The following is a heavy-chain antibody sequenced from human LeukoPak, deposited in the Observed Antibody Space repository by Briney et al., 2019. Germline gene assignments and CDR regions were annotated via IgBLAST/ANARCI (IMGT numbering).Heavy chain of an antibody. V-gene: IGHV3-23*01. D-gene: IGHD5-12*01. CDR3: AKGGYDYVEMGYFDY. Sequence: EGSLRLSCAASGFSFSNYAMSWVRQALGKGLEWVSLIIASSGATFYADSVKGRFTISRDNSKNTLYMQMNSLRAEDTALYYCAKGGYDYVEMGYFDYWGQGTLVTVSS. CDR2: IIASSGAT. J-gene: IGHJ4*02. CDR1: GFSFSNYA.